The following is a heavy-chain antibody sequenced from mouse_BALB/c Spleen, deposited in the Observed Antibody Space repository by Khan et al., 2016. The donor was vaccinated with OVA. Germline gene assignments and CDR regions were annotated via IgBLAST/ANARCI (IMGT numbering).Heavy chain of an antibody. CDR2: IYWDDDK. V-gene: IGHV8-12*01. J-gene: IGHJ3*01. CDR1: GFSLSASGVG. Sequence: QVTLKESGPGILQPSQTLSLTCSFAGFSLSASGVGVSWIRQPSGKGLEWLAHIYWDDDKRYNQSLKSRLTISKDASRSQVILKITSVDTDDTATYDCALWASGIFADYMFAYWGPGTLVTVSA. D-gene: IGHD2-4*01. CDR3: ALWASGIFADYMFAY.